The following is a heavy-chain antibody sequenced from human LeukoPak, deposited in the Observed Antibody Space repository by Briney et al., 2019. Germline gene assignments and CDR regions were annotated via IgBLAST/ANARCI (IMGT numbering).Heavy chain of an antibody. V-gene: IGHV3-30*02. Sequence: PGGSLRLSCAASGFTFSNYGIHWVRQAPGKGLEWVAFIQYDGSNKYYADSVKGRFTISRDNSKNTPYLQMNSLRAEDTALYYCANRYCSGGSCHRDYWGQGTLVTVSS. CDR3: ANRYCSGGSCHRDY. J-gene: IGHJ4*02. CDR1: GFTFSNYG. D-gene: IGHD2-15*01. CDR2: IQYDGSNK.